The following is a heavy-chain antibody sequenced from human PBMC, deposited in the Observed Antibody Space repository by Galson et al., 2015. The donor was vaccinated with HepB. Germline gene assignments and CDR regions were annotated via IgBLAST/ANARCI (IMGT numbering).Heavy chain of an antibody. Sequence: SLRLSCAASGFTFSHYGMHWVRQAPGQGLEWVAVMAYDGTNEYYADSVKGRFTISRDNSKNTLYLQMNSLRAEDTAVYFCAEDLIFMGLMGYFDSWGQGILVTVSS. J-gene: IGHJ4*02. V-gene: IGHV3-30*18. CDR1: GFTFSHYG. CDR2: MAYDGTNE. D-gene: IGHD3-9*01. CDR3: AEDLIFMGLMGYFDS.